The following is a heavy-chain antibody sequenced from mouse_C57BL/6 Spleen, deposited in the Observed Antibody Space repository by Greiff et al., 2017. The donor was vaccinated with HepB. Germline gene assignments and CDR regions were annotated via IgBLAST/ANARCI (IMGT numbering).Heavy chain of an antibody. CDR3: ARSDYGSFDY. D-gene: IGHD1-1*01. J-gene: IGHJ2*01. V-gene: IGHV1-80*01. Sequence: VQLVESGAELVKPGASVKISCKASGYAFSSYWMNWVKQRPGKGLEWIGQIYPGDGDTNYNGKFKGKATLTADKSSSTAYMQLSSLTSEDSAVYFCARSDYGSFDYWGQGTTLTVSS. CDR1: GYAFSSYW. CDR2: IYPGDGDT.